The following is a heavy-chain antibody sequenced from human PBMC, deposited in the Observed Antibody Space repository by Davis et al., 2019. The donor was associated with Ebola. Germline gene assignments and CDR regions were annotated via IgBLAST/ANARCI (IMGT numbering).Heavy chain of an antibody. V-gene: IGHV3-33*08. CDR2: IWYDGSNK. CDR3: ARDGQGKYSSGWSYFDY. CDR1: GFTFSGSA. D-gene: IGHD6-19*01. J-gene: IGHJ4*02. Sequence: GESLKISCAASGFTFSGSAMHWVRQAPGKGLEWVAVIWYDGSNKYYADSVKGRFTISRDNSKNTLYLQMNSLRAEDTAVYYCARDGQGKYSSGWSYFDYWGQGTLVTVSS.